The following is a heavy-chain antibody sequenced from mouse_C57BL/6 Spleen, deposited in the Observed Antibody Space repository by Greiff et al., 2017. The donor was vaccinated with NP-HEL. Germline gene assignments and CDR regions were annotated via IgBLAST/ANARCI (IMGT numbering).Heavy chain of an antibody. Sequence: VQLQQSGPGLVQPSQSLSITCTVSGFSLTSYGVHWVRQSPGKGLEWLGVIWRGGSTDYNAAFMSRLSITKDNSKSQVFFKMNSLQADDTAIYYCAKKDPYGNYAMDYWGQGTSVTVSS. CDR1: GFSLTSYG. J-gene: IGHJ4*01. D-gene: IGHD2-1*01. V-gene: IGHV2-5*01. CDR2: IWRGGST. CDR3: AKKDPYGNYAMDY.